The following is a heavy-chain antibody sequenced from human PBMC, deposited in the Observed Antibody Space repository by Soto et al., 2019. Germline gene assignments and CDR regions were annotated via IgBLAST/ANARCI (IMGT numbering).Heavy chain of an antibody. CDR1: GGTFSSYA. J-gene: IGHJ4*02. D-gene: IGHD3-10*01. CDR2: IIPIFGTA. Sequence: SVKVSCKASGGTFSSYAISWVRQAPGQGLEWMGGIIPIFGTANYAQKFQGRVTITADESTSTAYMELSSLRSEDTAVYYCARAINSRFGEFLNWGQGTLVTVPQ. CDR3: ARAINSRFGEFLN. V-gene: IGHV1-69*13.